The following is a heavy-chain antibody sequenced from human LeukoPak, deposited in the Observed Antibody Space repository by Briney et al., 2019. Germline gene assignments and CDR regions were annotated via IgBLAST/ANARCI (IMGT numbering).Heavy chain of an antibody. Sequence: SETLSLTCTVSGYSISSGYYWGWIRQPPGKGLEWIGSIYHSGSTYYNPSLKSRVTISVDTSKNQFSLKLSSVTAADTAVYYCARGRIAAPTWGQGTLVTVSS. CDR1: GYSISSGYY. J-gene: IGHJ5*02. CDR2: IYHSGST. V-gene: IGHV4-38-2*02. CDR3: ARGRIAAPT. D-gene: IGHD6-13*01.